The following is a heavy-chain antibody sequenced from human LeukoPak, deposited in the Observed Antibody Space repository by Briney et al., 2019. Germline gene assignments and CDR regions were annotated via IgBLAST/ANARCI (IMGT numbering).Heavy chain of an antibody. CDR2: IYSSGST. D-gene: IGHD1-26*01. J-gene: IGHJ6*04. V-gene: IGHV4-4*07. Sequence: NPSETLSLTCTVSGGPMSNYYWSWIRQSAGKGLEWIGRIYSSGSTTYNPSLSSRVTMSIDTSKNQLKLTSVTAADTAVYYCVRDGVVGATKMDVWGKGTTVTVSS. CDR1: GGPMSNYY. CDR3: VRDGVVGATKMDV.